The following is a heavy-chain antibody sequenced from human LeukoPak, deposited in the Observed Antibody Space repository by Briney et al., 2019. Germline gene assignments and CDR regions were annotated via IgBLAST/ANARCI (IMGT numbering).Heavy chain of an antibody. D-gene: IGHD6-19*01. CDR1: GFTFSSYS. V-gene: IGHV3-21*01. CDR3: ARVVAVAGRAFDI. J-gene: IGHJ3*02. Sequence: GGSLRISCAASGFTFSSYSMNWVRQAPGKGLEWVSSISSSSSYIYYADSVKGRFTISRDNAKNSLYLQMNSLRAEDTAVDYCARVVAVAGRAFDIWGQGTMVTVSS. CDR2: ISSSSSYI.